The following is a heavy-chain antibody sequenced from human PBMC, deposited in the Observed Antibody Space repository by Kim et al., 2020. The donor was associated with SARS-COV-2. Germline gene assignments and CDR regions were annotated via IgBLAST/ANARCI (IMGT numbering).Heavy chain of an antibody. D-gene: IGHD1-26*01. CDR1: GASINTFY. Sequence: TLSLTCSVSGASINTFYWSWLRQAPGKGLEWIGYVFQSGRTKYNPSLKSRVTISLDTTKNQVSLKLKSVTAADTAIYFCARDLGISGTDFHYFYGLDV. J-gene: IGHJ6*01. CDR3: ARDLGISGTDFHYFYGLDV. V-gene: IGHV4-59*13. CDR2: VFQSGRT.